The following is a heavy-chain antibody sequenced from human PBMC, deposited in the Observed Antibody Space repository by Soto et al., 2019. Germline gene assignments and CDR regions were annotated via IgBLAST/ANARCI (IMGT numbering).Heavy chain of an antibody. CDR1: GFTFSDAW. CDR3: TTGGSDPYYYYYGMDV. J-gene: IGHJ6*02. CDR2: IKSKTDGGTT. D-gene: IGHD1-26*01. V-gene: IGHV3-15*01. Sequence: PGGSLRLSCAASGFTFSDAWMSWVRQAPGKGLEWVGRIKSKTDGGTTDYAAPVKGRFTISRDDSKNTLYLQMNSLKTEDTAVYYCTTGGSDPYYYYYGMDVWGQGTTVTVSS.